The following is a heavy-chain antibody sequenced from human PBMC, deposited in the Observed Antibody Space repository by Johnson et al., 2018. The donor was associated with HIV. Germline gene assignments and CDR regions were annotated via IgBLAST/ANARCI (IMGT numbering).Heavy chain of an antibody. J-gene: IGHJ3*02. CDR1: GFTFDDYG. CDR2: INWHGGST. Sequence: VQLVESGGGVVRPGGSLRLSCAASGFTFDDYGMSWVRQVPGKGLEWVSGINWHGGSTGYADSVKGRFTISRDNTKNSVYLQMNSLRVEDTAFYYCASDRGWGDAFDIWGQGTMVTVSS. CDR3: ASDRGWGDAFDI. D-gene: IGHD3-10*01. V-gene: IGHV3-20*04.